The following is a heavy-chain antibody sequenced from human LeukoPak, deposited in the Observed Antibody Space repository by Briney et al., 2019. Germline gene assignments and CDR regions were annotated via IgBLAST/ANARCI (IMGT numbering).Heavy chain of an antibody. CDR3: ARDRRSYGSGSYYGDNWFDP. J-gene: IGHJ5*02. Sequence: VASVKVSCKASGYTFSSYGISWVRQGPGQGLEWMGWISGYKGNTNYAQKVQGRVTMTTDTSTSTASMELRSLRSDDTAVYYCARDRRSYGSGSYYGDNWFDPWGQGTLVTVST. D-gene: IGHD3-10*01. CDR2: ISGYKGNT. V-gene: IGHV1-18*01. CDR1: GYTFSSYG.